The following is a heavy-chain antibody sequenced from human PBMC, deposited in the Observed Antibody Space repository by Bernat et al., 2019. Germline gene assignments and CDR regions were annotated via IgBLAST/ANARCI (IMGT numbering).Heavy chain of an antibody. J-gene: IGHJ4*02. V-gene: IGHV4-59*01. CDR2: IYYSGST. CDR3: ARGYYDFWSGYYSFDY. CDR1: GGSISSYY. D-gene: IGHD3-3*01. Sequence: QVQLQESGPGLVKPSETLSLTCTVSGGSISSYYWSWIRQPPGKGLEWIGYIYYSGSTNYNPSLKSRVTISVDTSKNQFSLKLSSVTAADTAVYYCARGYYDFWSGYYSFDYWGQGTLVTVSS.